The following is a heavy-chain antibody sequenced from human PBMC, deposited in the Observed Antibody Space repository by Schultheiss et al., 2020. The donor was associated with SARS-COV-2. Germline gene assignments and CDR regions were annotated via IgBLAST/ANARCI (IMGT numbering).Heavy chain of an antibody. V-gene: IGHV3-30*03. CDR3: ARELRFLEWSIAYYYYGMDV. CDR1: GFTFSSYS. J-gene: IGHJ6*02. CDR2: ISYDGSNK. D-gene: IGHD3-3*01. Sequence: GGSLRLSCAASGFTFSSYSMNWVRQAPGKGLEWVAVISYDGSNKYYADSVKGRFTISRDNSKNTLYLQMNSLRAEDTAVYYCARELRFLEWSIAYYYYGMDVWGQGTTVTVSS.